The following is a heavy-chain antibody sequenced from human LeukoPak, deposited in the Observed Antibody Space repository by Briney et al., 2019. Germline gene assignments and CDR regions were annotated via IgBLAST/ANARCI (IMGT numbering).Heavy chain of an antibody. CDR2: IKQDGSEK. J-gene: IGHJ4*02. Sequence: GGSLRLSCAASGFTFSRYWMSWGSQAPGKGGGGVANIKQDGSEKDYVDSVKGRYTNYRENAKNSLYLQMNSLRAEDTAVYYCARDQVLLWFGEHDYWGQGTLVTVSS. V-gene: IGHV3-7*01. D-gene: IGHD3-10*01. CDR3: ARDQVLLWFGEHDY. CDR1: GFTFSRYW.